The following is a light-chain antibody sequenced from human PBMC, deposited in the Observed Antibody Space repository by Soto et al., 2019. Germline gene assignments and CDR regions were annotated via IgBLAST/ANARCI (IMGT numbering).Light chain of an antibody. CDR2: RAS. V-gene: IGKV3-15*01. CDR3: HQYNNWPYT. J-gene: IGKJ2*01. CDR1: QHVSSN. Sequence: EIVMTQSPATLSVSPGGSATLSCRAGQHVSSNFAWYRQKPGQAPTLLIYRASTRATGIPARFSGSGSGTEFTLTISSLQSEDFAVYYCHQYNNWPYTFGQGTKLEIK.